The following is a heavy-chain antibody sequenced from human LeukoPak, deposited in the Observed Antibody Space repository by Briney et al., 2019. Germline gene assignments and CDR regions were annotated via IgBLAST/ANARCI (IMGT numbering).Heavy chain of an antibody. D-gene: IGHD2-15*01. Sequence: PGGSLRLSCAASGFTFSTYDMNWVRQAPGKGLEWISYIGWSDSAIFYADSVKGRFTISRDSAKNSLFLQMNSLSDEDTAVYYCARDHQWSFDSWGQGTLVTVSS. CDR3: ARDHQWSFDS. J-gene: IGHJ4*02. CDR2: IGWSDSAI. V-gene: IGHV3-48*02. CDR1: GFTFSTYD.